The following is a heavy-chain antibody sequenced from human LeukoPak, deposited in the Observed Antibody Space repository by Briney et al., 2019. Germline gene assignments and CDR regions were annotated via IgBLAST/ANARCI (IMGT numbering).Heavy chain of an antibody. CDR1: GFTFSNAA. Sequence: RGSLRLSCAASGFTFSNAAMSWVRQAPGRGLEWVSGISGSGVNTFYADSVEGRFTISRDNSKNTLYLQMYSLRADDTAMYYCAKGYYADPFDFWGQGTLVTVSS. CDR2: ISGSGVNT. V-gene: IGHV3-23*01. J-gene: IGHJ4*02. D-gene: IGHD4-17*01. CDR3: AKGYYADPFDF.